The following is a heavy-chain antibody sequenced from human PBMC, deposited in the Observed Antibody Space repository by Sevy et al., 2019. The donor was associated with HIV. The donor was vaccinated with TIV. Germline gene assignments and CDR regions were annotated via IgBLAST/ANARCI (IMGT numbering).Heavy chain of an antibody. CDR3: ARCRVVAADYYFDY. V-gene: IGHV3-11*06. CDR1: GFTFSDYY. CDR2: ISSRRSYT. J-gene: IGHJ4*02. Sequence: GESLKISCAASGFTFSDYYMNWIRQAPGKGLEWISYISSRRSYTNYADSVKGRFTISRDNAKNSLYLQMNSLRAEDAAVYYCARCRVVAADYYFDYWGRGTLVTVSS. D-gene: IGHD1-26*01.